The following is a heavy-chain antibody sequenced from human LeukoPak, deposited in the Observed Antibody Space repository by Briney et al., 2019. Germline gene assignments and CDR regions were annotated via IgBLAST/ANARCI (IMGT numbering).Heavy chain of an antibody. J-gene: IGHJ3*02. CDR2: ISGSGGST. Sequence: GGSLRLSCAASGFTFSSYAMSWVRQAPGKGLEWVSAISGSGGSTYYADSVKGRFTISRDNSKNTLYLQMNSLRAEDTAVYYCAKVLNVGATELDAFDIWGQGTMVTVPS. D-gene: IGHD1-26*01. CDR1: GFTFSSYA. V-gene: IGHV3-23*01. CDR3: AKVLNVGATELDAFDI.